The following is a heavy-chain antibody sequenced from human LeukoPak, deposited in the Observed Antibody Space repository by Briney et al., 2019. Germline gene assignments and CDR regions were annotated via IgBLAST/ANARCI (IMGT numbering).Heavy chain of an antibody. Sequence: QSGGSLRLSCAASGFTFSSYEMNWVRQAPGKGLEWVSYISSSGSTIYYADSVKGRFTISRDNAKNSLYLQMNSLRAEDTAVYYCARGLPDYDSSALGVDYWGQGTLVTVSS. CDR3: ARGLPDYDSSALGVDY. D-gene: IGHD3-22*01. V-gene: IGHV3-48*03. CDR2: ISSSGSTI. CDR1: GFTFSSYE. J-gene: IGHJ4*02.